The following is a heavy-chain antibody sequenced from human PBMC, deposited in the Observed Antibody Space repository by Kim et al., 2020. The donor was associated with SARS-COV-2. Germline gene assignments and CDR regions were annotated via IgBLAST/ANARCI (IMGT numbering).Heavy chain of an antibody. V-gene: IGHV4-39*01. Sequence: SETLSLTCTVSGGSISSSSYYWGWIRQPPGKGLEWIGSIYYSGSTYYNPSLKSRVTISVDTSKNQFSLKLSSVTAADTAVYYCARGYTIVVFFGGKYYFDYWGQGTLVTVSS. CDR1: GGSISSSSYY. CDR3: ARGYTIVVFFGGKYYFDY. CDR2: IYYSGST. J-gene: IGHJ4*02. D-gene: IGHD3-22*01.